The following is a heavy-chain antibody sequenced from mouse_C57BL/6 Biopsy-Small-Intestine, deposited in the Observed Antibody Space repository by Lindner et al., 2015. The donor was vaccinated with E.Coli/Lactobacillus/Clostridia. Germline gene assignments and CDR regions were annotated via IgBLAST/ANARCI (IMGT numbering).Heavy chain of an antibody. V-gene: IGHV1S130*01. J-gene: IGHJ1*01. CDR1: GYTFTSYW. CDR2: IYPNSGRT. CDR3: ARVLNWYFDV. Sequence: VQLQESGSVLVRPGASVKLSCKASGYTFTSYWMHWVKQRPGQGLEWIGEIYPNSGRTNYNEKFKGKATLTVDTSSSTAYMDLSSLTSEDSAVYYCARVLNWYFDVWGAGTTVTVSS.